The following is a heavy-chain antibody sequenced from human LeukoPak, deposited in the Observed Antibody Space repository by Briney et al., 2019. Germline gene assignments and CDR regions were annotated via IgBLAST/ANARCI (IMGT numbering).Heavy chain of an antibody. V-gene: IGHV3-23*01. Sequence: GGFLRLSCAASGFASGFTFSDYAVSWVRQAPGKGPEWVASANGRGATTYYADSVRGRFTISRDNSKNTVYLQMISLGADDTAVYFCAKAPATGEGYYFYYMDVWGKGTTVTVSS. CDR1: GFTFSDYA. CDR2: ANGRGATT. CDR3: AKAPATGEGYYFYYMDV. D-gene: IGHD7-27*01. J-gene: IGHJ6*03.